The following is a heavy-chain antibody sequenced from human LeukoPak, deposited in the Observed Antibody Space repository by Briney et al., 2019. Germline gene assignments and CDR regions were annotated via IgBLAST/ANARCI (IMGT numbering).Heavy chain of an antibody. J-gene: IGHJ6*02. CDR3: VSGHSYYYYYGMDV. CDR2: IKQDGSEK. Sequence: GGSLRLSCAASGFTFSSYWMSWVRQAPGKGLEWVANIKQDGSEKYYVDSVKGRFTISRDNAKNSLYLQMNSLRAEDTAVYYCVSGHSYYYYYGMDVWGQGTTVTVSS. V-gene: IGHV3-7*01. CDR1: GFTFSSYW. D-gene: IGHD1-26*01.